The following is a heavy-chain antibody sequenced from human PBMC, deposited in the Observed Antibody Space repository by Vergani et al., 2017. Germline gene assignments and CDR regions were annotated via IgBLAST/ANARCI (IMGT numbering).Heavy chain of an antibody. D-gene: IGHD3-16*01. Sequence: EVQLVESGGGLVQPGGSLRLSCAASGFTFSSYWMSWVRQAPGKGLEWVANIKQDGSEKYYVDSVKGRFTISRDNAKNSLYLQMNSLRAEDTAVYYCVKARQHEYYQIFDYWGQGTLVTVSS. CDR3: VKARQHEYYQIFDY. CDR1: GFTFSSYW. J-gene: IGHJ4*02. V-gene: IGHV3-7*01. CDR2: IKQDGSEK.